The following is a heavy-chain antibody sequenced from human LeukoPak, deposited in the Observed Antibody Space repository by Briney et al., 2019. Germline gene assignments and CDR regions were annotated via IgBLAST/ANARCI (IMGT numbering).Heavy chain of an antibody. D-gene: IGHD6-13*01. J-gene: IGHJ4*02. Sequence: GGSLRLSCTASGFTFGDYAMSWFRQAPGKGLEWVGFIRSKAYGGTTEYAASVKGRFTISRDDSKSIAYLQMNSLKTEDAAVYYCTAPGIAAEKDWGQGTLVTVSS. CDR3: TAPGIAAEKD. CDR1: GFTFGDYA. CDR2: IRSKAYGGTT. V-gene: IGHV3-49*03.